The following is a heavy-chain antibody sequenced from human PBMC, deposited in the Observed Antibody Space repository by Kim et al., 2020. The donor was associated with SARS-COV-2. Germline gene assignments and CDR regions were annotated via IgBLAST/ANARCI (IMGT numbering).Heavy chain of an antibody. D-gene: IGHD2-8*02. V-gene: IGHV3-33*01. CDR1: GFTFRSYG. Sequence: GGSLRLSCAASGFTFRSYGMHWVRQAPGKGLEWVTLIWFDGSNKYYADSVKGRSTISRDNSNNTLYLQMNSLRAEDTAVYFCAREGVTGGSAGGFDIWGQGTMVTVSS. J-gene: IGHJ3*02. CDR2: IWFDGSNK. CDR3: AREGVTGGSAGGFDI.